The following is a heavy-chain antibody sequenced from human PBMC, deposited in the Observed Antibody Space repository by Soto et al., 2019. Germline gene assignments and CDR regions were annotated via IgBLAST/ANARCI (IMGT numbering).Heavy chain of an antibody. D-gene: IGHD3-10*01. Sequence: GGSLRLSCAASGFTFSSYSMNWVRQAPGKGLEWVSYISSSSSTIYYADSVKGRFTISRDNAKNSLYLQMNSLRAEDTAMYYCARGSRLLWFGEFSNDAFDIWGQGTMVTVSS. CDR1: GFTFSSYS. V-gene: IGHV3-48*01. CDR2: ISSSSSTI. CDR3: ARGSRLLWFGEFSNDAFDI. J-gene: IGHJ3*02.